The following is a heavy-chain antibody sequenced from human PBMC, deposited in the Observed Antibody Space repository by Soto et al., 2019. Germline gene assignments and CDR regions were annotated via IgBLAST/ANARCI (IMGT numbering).Heavy chain of an antibody. CDR3: TRHGSGSYYDS. CDR1: GFTFSTYW. D-gene: IGHD1-26*01. V-gene: IGHV3-74*01. Sequence: GGSLRLSCAVSGFTFSTYWMHWVRQVPGKGLVWVSRINSDGTITTYADSVKGRFTISRDNAKNTLYLQMNSLRAEDTAVYYCTRHGSGSYYDSWGQGVLVTVS. CDR2: INSDGTIT. J-gene: IGHJ4*02.